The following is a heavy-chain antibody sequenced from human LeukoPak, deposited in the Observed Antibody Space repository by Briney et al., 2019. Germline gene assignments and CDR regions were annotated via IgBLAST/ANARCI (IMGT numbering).Heavy chain of an antibody. CDR3: VRAYSGYDLGHY. Sequence: SETLSLTCTVSGGSFSSSDYYWSWIRQPPGKGLEWIGYINDSGSTNYNPSLKSRVTISIDTSKNQFSLKVNSVTAADTAVYFCVRAYSGYDLGHYWGQGTLVTVSS. CDR1: GGSFSSSDYY. D-gene: IGHD5-12*01. CDR2: INDSGST. J-gene: IGHJ4*02. V-gene: IGHV4-61*08.